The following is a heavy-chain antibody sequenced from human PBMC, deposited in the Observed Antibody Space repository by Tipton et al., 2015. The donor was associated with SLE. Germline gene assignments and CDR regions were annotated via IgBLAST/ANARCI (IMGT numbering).Heavy chain of an antibody. CDR2: IYTGGST. D-gene: IGHD4-17*01. V-gene: IGHV4-4*08. Sequence: TLSLTCTVSGGSISSYYWSWIRQPPGKGLEWIGCIYTGGSTNYNPSLKSRVTISVDTSKNQFSLKLSSVTAADTAVYYCARERINDYGDGGIDYWGQGTMVTVSS. J-gene: IGHJ4*02. CDR3: ARERINDYGDGGIDY. CDR1: GGSISSYY.